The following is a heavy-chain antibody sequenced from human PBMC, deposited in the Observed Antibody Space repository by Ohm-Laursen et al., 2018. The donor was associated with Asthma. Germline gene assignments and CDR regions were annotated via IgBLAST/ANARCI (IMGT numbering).Heavy chain of an antibody. J-gene: IGHJ4*02. CDR2: INPNGGAT. Sequence: GASVKVSCKASGGTFSSYAISWVRQAPGQGLEWIGIINPNGGATSYAQMLQGRVTMTRDTSTSTVYMELSSLRSEDTAVYFCARADCGSTSCYDYWGQGTLVTVSS. V-gene: IGHV1-46*04. CDR3: ARADCGSTSCYDY. D-gene: IGHD2-2*01. CDR1: GGTFSSYA.